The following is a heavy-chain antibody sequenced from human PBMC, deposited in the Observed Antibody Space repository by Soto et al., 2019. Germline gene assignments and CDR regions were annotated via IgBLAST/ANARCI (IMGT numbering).Heavy chain of an antibody. CDR1: GFTFSSYS. CDR2: ISSSSSYI. D-gene: IGHD3-3*01. V-gene: IGHV3-21*01. J-gene: IGHJ2*01. Sequence: GGSLRLSCAASGFTFSSYSMNWVRQAPGKGLEWVSSISSSSSYIYYADSVKGRFTISRDNAKNSLYLQMNSLRAEDTAVYYCARDSNPLITISPLDLWGRGTLVTVSS. CDR3: ARDSNPLITISPLDL.